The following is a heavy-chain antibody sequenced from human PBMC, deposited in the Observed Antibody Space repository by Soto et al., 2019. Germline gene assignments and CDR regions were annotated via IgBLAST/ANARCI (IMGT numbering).Heavy chain of an antibody. J-gene: IGHJ4*02. D-gene: IGHD3-3*01. CDR1: GAYITTYG. CDR3: ARALDFWSDYFGY. Sequence: SDKWSVAGAYITTYGWCCIRKPPGKGLEWIGYIYHSGSTYYNPSLKSRVTISVDNSKNTLYLQMNSLRTEDTAVYYCARALDFWSDYFGYWGQVSLVTVSS. V-gene: IGHV4-59*01. CDR2: IYHSGST.